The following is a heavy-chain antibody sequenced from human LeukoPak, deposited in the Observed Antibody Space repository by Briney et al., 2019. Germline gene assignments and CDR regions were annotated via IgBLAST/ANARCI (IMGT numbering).Heavy chain of an antibody. CDR3: AREGPRGPMVRGGGHMDV. J-gene: IGHJ6*03. D-gene: IGHD3-10*01. V-gene: IGHV4-4*07. CDR2: IYTSGST. CDR1: GGSISSYY. Sequence: PSETLSLTCTVSGGSISSYYWSWIRQPAGKGLEWIGRIYTSGSTNYNPSLKSRVTMSVDTSKNQFSLKLSSVTAADTAVYYCAREGPRGPMVRGGGHMDVWGKGTTVTISS.